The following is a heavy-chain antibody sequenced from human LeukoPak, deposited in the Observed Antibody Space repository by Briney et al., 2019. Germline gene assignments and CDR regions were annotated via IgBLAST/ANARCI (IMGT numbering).Heavy chain of an antibody. J-gene: IGHJ4*02. CDR3: AKNAYYDSSGYPEVDY. CDR1: GFTFSSYA. V-gene: IGHV3-23*01. D-gene: IGHD3-22*01. CDR2: ISGSGDST. Sequence: PGGSLRLSCAASGFTFSSYAMSWVRQAPGKGLEWVSAISGSGDSTYYADSVKGRFTISRDNSKNTLYLQMNSLRAEDTAVYYCAKNAYYDSSGYPEVDYWGQGTLVTVSS.